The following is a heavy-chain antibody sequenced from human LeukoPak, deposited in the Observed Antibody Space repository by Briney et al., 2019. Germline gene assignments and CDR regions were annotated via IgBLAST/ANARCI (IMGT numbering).Heavy chain of an antibody. CDR1: GGSISSSDYY. D-gene: IGHD2-15*01. V-gene: IGHV4-39*07. CDR2: IYYSVTT. Sequence: SETLSLTCTVSGGSISSSDYYWGWIRQPPGKGLEWIGSIYYSVTTYYNPSLKSRVTISVDTSKNQFSLKLSSVTAADTAVYYCAITLGYCSGGSCYSETDYWGQGTLVTVSS. J-gene: IGHJ4*02. CDR3: AITLGYCSGGSCYSETDY.